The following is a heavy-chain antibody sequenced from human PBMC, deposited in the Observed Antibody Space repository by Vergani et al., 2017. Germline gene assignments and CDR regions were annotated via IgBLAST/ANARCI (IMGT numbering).Heavy chain of an antibody. CDR1: GFTFSSYA. CDR3: AKGSLRWELLGALDY. D-gene: IGHD1-26*01. CDR2: IRYDGSNK. V-gene: IGHV3-30*02. J-gene: IGHJ4*02. Sequence: QVQLVESGGGVVQPGRSLRLSCAASGFTFSSYAMHWVRQAPGKGLEWVAVIRYDGSNKYYADSVKGRFTISRDNSKNTLYLQMNSLRAEDTAVYYCAKGSLRWELLGALDYWGQGTLVTVSS.